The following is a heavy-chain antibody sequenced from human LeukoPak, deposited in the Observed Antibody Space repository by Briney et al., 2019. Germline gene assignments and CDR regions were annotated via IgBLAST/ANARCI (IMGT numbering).Heavy chain of an antibody. CDR3: AREVAGTGYFHV. D-gene: IGHD6-19*01. CDR2: VYYSGTT. Sequence: PSETLSLTCTVSDGSISRYYWNWIRQPPGKALEWIGYVYYSGTTNYNPSLKSRVTISVDSSQKQFSLKLTSVTAADTAVYYCAREVAGTGYFHVWGLGTPVTVSS. V-gene: IGHV4-59*01. J-gene: IGHJ1*01. CDR1: DGSISRYY.